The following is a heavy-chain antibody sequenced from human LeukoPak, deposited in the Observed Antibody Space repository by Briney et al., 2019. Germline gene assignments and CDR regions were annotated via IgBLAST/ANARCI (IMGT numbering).Heavy chain of an antibody. CDR3: ARYYYDSSGYLDY. J-gene: IGHJ4*02. Sequence: GGSLRLSCAASGFTFSSYGMHWVRQAPGKGLEWVAFIRYDGSNKYYADSVKGRFTISRDNSKNTLYLQMSSLRAEDTAVYYCARYYYDSSGYLDYWGQGTLVTVSS. V-gene: IGHV3-30*02. CDR1: GFTFSSYG. CDR2: IRYDGSNK. D-gene: IGHD3-22*01.